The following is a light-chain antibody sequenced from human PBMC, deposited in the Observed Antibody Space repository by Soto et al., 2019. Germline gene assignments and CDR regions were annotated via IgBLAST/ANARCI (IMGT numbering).Light chain of an antibody. Sequence: EIEVTQSPATLSLSPGERATLSGRTSQGVGSYLAWYQKKPGQAPRLLIYDASNRATGIPARFSGGGSGRDFTLTISSVEPEDFAVHYCQQRSNRPPLTFGGGTKVEI. CDR3: QQRSNRPPLT. J-gene: IGKJ4*01. CDR2: DAS. CDR1: QGVGSY. V-gene: IGKV3-11*02.